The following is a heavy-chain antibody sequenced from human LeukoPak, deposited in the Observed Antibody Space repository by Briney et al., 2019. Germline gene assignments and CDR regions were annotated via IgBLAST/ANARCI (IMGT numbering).Heavy chain of an antibody. J-gene: IGHJ6*02. CDR1: GLTFRRHY. CDR3: AKDLREWYYDPNGNYFSYGMDV. Sequence: PGGSLRLSCAASGLTFRRHYMSWIRQAPGRGPEWVAYIGASGSTRYYRDSVNGRFTISRDNAKNSLHLQMNSLRAEDTAVYYCAKDLREWYYDPNGNYFSYGMDVWGQGTTVVVSS. V-gene: IGHV3-11*01. CDR2: IGASGSTR. D-gene: IGHD3-22*01.